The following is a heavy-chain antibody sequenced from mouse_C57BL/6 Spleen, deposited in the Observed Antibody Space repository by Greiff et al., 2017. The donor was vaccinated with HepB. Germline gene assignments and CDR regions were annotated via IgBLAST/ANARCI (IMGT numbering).Heavy chain of an antibody. CDR2: IYPGSGST. CDR1: GYTFTSYW. D-gene: IGHD2-13*01. CDR3: AGGDYFAMDY. Sequence: QVQLQQPGAELVKPGASVKMSCKASGYTFTSYWIPWVKQRPGQGLEWIGVIYPGSGSTNYNEKFKSKATLTVDTSSSTAYMQLSSLTSEDSAVYCGAGGDYFAMDYWGQGTSVTVSS. V-gene: IGHV1-55*01. J-gene: IGHJ4*01.